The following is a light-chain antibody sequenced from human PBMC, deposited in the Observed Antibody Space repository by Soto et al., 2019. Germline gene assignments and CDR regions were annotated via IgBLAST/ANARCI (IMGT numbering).Light chain of an antibody. J-gene: IGLJ1*01. V-gene: IGLV1-36*01. Sequence: QSALTQPPSVSGGPRQRVTISCSGSTSDIGKNAVSWYQLVPGKAPRLLIYYNDLLPSGVSDRFSGSKSGASASLVISGLQSEDEAEYYCATWDDTLRGYVFGTGTKVTVL. CDR1: TSDIGKNA. CDR2: YND. CDR3: ATWDDTLRGYV.